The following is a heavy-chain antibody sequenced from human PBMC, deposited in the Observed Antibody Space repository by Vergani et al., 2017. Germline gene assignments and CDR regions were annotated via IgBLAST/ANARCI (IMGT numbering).Heavy chain of an antibody. CDR2: IDWDDDT. V-gene: IGHV2-70*04. D-gene: IGHD3-22*01. CDR1: GFSLTTYGMR. Sequence: QVTLKESGPALVKPTQTLTLTCTFSGFSLTTYGMRVSWIRQPPGKALEWLARIDWDDDTYYRTSLRTRLTISKDTFKNQVALTMTNMDPVDTATYYCARTLSDSRGYYLDYRGQGNLGTVAS. J-gene: IGHJ4*02. CDR3: ARTLSDSRGYYLDY.